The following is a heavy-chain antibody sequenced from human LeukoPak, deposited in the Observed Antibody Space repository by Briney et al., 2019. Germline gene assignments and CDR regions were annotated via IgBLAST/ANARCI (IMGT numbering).Heavy chain of an antibody. Sequence: GGSLRLSCAASGFTFSSYGMHWVRQAPGKGLEWVAFIRYDGSNKYYADSVKGRFTISRDNSKNTLYLQMNSLRAEDTAVYYCAGLLRPYYYYYYMDVWGKGTTVTISS. V-gene: IGHV3-30*02. CDR2: IRYDGSNK. J-gene: IGHJ6*03. CDR3: AGLLRPYYYYYYMDV. D-gene: IGHD3-22*01. CDR1: GFTFSSYG.